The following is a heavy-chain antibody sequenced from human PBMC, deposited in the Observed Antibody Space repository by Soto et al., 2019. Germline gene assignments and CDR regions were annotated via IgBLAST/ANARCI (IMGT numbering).Heavy chain of an antibody. CDR2: ISGSGFST. D-gene: IGHD4-17*01. J-gene: IGHJ4*02. CDR3: AKDPGDYPSGYFDY. V-gene: IGHV3-23*01. CDR1: GFTFSSYA. Sequence: EVQLLESGGGLVQPGGSLRLSCAASGFTFSSYAMSWVRQAPGKGLEWVSAISGSGFSTYYADSVKGRFTVSRDTSKNTLYLQMNSLRAEDTAVSYCAKDPGDYPSGYFDYWGQGTLVTVSS.